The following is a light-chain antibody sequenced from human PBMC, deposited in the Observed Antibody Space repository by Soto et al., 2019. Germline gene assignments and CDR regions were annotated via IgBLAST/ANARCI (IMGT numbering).Light chain of an antibody. J-gene: IGKJ1*01. CDR1: QSISTW. CDR3: QQYSTYPLT. V-gene: IGKV1-5*03. Sequence: DIQMTQSPSTLSASVGDRVTITCRASQSISTWLAWYQQKPGKAPKLLIYTASSLESGVPSEFSGSGSGTEFTLTISSLQPDDFAAYYCQQYSTYPLTFGQGTKVEI. CDR2: TAS.